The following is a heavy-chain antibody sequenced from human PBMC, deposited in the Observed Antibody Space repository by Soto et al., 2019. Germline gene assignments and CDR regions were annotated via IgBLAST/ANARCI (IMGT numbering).Heavy chain of an antibody. CDR3: ARSHRITMVRGVITYYYYYYMDV. CDR1: GDSVSSNSAA. J-gene: IGHJ6*03. V-gene: IGHV6-1*01. D-gene: IGHD3-10*01. CDR2: TYYRSKWYN. Sequence: SQPLSLTCAISGDSVSSNSAAWNWIRQSPSRGLEWLGRTYYRSKWYNDYAVSVKSRITINPDTSKNQFSLQLNSVTPEDTAVYYCARSHRITMVRGVITYYYYYYMDVWGKGTTVTVSS.